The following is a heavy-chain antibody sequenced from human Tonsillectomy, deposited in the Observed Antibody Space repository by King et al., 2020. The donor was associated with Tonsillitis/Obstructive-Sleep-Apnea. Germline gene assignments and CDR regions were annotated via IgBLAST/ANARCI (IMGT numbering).Heavy chain of an antibody. D-gene: IGHD4-17*01. J-gene: IGHJ4*02. Sequence: QLVQSGAEVKKPGASVKVSCKASGYTFTSYYMHWVRQAPGQGLEWMGIINPSGVSTSYAQKFQGRVTMTRETSTSTVYMELSSLRSEDTAVYYCARVRDGDYGAYYFDYWGQGTLVTVSS. CDR1: GYTFTSYY. CDR2: INPSGVST. CDR3: ARVRDGDYGAYYFDY. V-gene: IGHV1-46*01.